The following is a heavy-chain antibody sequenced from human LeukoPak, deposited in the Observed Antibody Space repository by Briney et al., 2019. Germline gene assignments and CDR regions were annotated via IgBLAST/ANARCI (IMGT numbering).Heavy chain of an antibody. V-gene: IGHV4-34*01. CDR2: INHSGST. CDR1: GVSFSGYY. J-gene: IGHJ6*03. Sequence: PSETLSLTCAVYGVSFSGYYWSWIRQPPGKGLEWIGEINHSGSTNYNPSLKSRVTISVDTSKNQFSLKLSSVTAADTAVYYCARVVRGVKGCYYYMDVWGKGTTVTVSS. D-gene: IGHD3-10*01. CDR3: ARVVRGVKGCYYYMDV.